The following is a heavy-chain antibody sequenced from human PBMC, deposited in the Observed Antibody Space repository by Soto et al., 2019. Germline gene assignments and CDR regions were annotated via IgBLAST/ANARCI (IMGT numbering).Heavy chain of an antibody. CDR3: AREGRDSSSLDY. CDR2: ISYDGSNK. Sequence: ESGGGVVQPGRSLRLSCAASGFTFSSYAMHWVRQAPGKGLEWVAVISYDGSNKYYADSVKGRFTISRDNSKNTLYLQMNSLRAEDTAVYYCAREGRDSSSLDYWGQGTLVTVSS. J-gene: IGHJ4*02. CDR1: GFTFSSYA. V-gene: IGHV3-30-3*01. D-gene: IGHD6-6*01.